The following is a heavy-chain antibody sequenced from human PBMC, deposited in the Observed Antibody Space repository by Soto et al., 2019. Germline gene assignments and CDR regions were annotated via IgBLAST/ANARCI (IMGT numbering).Heavy chain of an antibody. V-gene: IGHV1-3*01. D-gene: IGHD2-2*02. CDR2: INAGNGNT. Sequence: GASVKVSCKAYGYTFTSYAMHWVRQAPGQRLEWMGWINAGNGNTKYSQKFQGRVTITRDTSASTAYMELSSLRSEDTAVYYCAKSATVPAAIAYWGQGTLVTVSS. J-gene: IGHJ4*02. CDR1: GYTFTSYA. CDR3: AKSATVPAAIAY.